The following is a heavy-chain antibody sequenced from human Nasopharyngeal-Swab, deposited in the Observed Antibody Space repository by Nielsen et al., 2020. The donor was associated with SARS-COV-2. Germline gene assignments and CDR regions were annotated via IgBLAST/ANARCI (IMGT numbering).Heavy chain of an antibody. CDR1: GFTFSSYG. CDR2: ISYDGSNK. Sequence: GESLKISCAASGFTFSSYGMHWVRQAPGKGLEWVAVISYDGSNKYYADSVKGRFTISRDNSKNTLYLQMNSPRAEDTAVYYCARAGGDYYYYYYMDVWGKGTTVTVSS. D-gene: IGHD4-17*01. J-gene: IGHJ6*03. CDR3: ARAGGDYYYYYYMDV. V-gene: IGHV3-30*03.